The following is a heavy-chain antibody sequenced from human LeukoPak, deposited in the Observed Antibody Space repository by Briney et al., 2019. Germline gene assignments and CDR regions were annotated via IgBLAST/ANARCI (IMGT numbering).Heavy chain of an antibody. Sequence: SETLSLTCTVSGGFISSYYWSWIRQPAGKGLEWIGRIYTSGSTNYNPSLKSRVTMSVDTSKNQFSLKLSSVTAADTAVYYCARAGRGLLWFGEADRNWFDPWGQGTLVTVSS. CDR1: GGFISSYY. CDR3: ARAGRGLLWFGEADRNWFDP. V-gene: IGHV4-4*07. D-gene: IGHD3-10*01. CDR2: IYTSGST. J-gene: IGHJ5*02.